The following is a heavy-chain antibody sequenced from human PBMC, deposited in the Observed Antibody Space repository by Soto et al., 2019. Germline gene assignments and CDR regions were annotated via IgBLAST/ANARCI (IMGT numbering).Heavy chain of an antibody. J-gene: IGHJ4*02. CDR1: GDSVPSNSAA. CDR3: ARMTVASGGYFDY. Sequence: TLSLTCAISGDSVPSNSAAWIWIRQSPSRGLEWLGRTYYRSKWYYDYAVSVKSRITINPDTSKNQFSLQLSSVTPEDTAVYYCARMTVASGGYFDYWGQGTLVTVSS. V-gene: IGHV6-1*01. CDR2: TYYRSKWYY. D-gene: IGHD5-12*01.